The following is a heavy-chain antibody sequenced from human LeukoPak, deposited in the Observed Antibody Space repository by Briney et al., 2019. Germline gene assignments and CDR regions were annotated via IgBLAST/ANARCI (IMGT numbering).Heavy chain of an antibody. D-gene: IGHD2-15*01. CDR2: ISSSSSYI. J-gene: IGHJ6*02. Sequence: GGSLRLSCAASGFTFSSYSMNWVRQAPGKGLEWVSSISSSSSYIYYADSVKGRFTISRDNAKNSLYLQMNSLRAEDTAVYYCARVATPYGVDVWGQGTTVTVSS. V-gene: IGHV3-21*01. CDR3: ARVATPYGVDV. CDR1: GFTFSSYS.